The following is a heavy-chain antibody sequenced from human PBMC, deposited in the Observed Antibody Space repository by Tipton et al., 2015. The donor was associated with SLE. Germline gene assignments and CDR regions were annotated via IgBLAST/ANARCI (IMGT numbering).Heavy chain of an antibody. Sequence: TLSLTCAVYGGSFSGYYWSWIRQPPGKGLEWIGEINHSGSTNYNPSLKSRVTISVDTSKNQFSLKLSSVTAADTAVYYCAVASPAAIDYWGQGTLVTVSS. V-gene: IGHV4-34*01. CDR2: INHSGST. J-gene: IGHJ4*02. D-gene: IGHD2-2*01. CDR3: AVASPAAIDY. CDR1: GGSFSGYY.